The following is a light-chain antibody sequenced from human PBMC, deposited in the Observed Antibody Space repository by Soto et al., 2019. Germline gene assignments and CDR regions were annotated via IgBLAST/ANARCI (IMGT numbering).Light chain of an antibody. CDR1: GTDVGQYNY. V-gene: IGLV2-8*01. J-gene: IGLJ1*01. CDR3: TSHAGNYNFPYV. Sequence: QSVLTQPPSASGSPGQSVTISCTGAGTDVGQYNYVSWYQQHPGKAPKLLIHHVSRRPSGVPARFSGSKSGNTASLTVSGLQAEDEADYYCTSHAGNYNFPYVFGTGTKLTVL. CDR2: HVS.